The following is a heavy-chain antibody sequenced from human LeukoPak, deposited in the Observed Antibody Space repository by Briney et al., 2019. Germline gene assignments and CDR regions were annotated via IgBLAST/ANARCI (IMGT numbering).Heavy chain of an antibody. CDR1: GFAFADYA. V-gene: IGHV3-43*02. CDR3: AKVYCGGDCYCGCFDY. D-gene: IGHD2-21*02. CDR2: IGGDGGST. J-gene: IGHJ4*02. Sequence: GGSLRLSCAASGFAFADYAMPWGRRAPGKRLGWGCLIGGDGGSTYSADSVQGRFTLPRANSKTSLSLQRTCLRTEDTASYYCAKVYCGGDCYCGCFDYWGQGTLVTVSS.